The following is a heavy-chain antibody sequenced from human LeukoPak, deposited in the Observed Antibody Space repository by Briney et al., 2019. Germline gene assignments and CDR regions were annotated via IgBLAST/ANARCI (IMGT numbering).Heavy chain of an antibody. J-gene: IGHJ4*02. CDR1: GSTFSSYA. Sequence: GGSLRLSCAASGSTFSSYAMSWVRQAPGKGLEWVSSIGDSGGGTYYADSVKGRFTISRDNSKNTLYLQMNSLRAEDTAVYYCAKEAYLGYCISTTCVTFDYWGQGTLDTVSS. CDR2: IGDSGGGT. CDR3: AKEAYLGYCISTTCVTFDY. D-gene: IGHD2-2*01. V-gene: IGHV3-23*01.